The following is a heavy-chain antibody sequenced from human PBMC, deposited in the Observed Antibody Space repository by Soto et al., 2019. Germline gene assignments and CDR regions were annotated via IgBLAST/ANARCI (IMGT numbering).Heavy chain of an antibody. D-gene: IGHD3-22*01. CDR1: GYSFSFYG. Sequence: ASVKVSCKASGYSFSFYGINWVRQAPGQGLERMGWINPSDGNRNFAQKFEDRVTMTTATSTNTVFLELRSLKSDDTSLFFFARDRLRGYDSSGFYSWGQGTMVTVSS. J-gene: IGHJ4*02. CDR2: INPSDGNR. V-gene: IGHV1-18*01. CDR3: ARDRLRGYDSSGFYS.